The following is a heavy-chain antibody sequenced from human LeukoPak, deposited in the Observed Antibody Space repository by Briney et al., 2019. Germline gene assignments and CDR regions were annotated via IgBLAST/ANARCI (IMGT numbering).Heavy chain of an antibody. D-gene: IGHD1-1*01. V-gene: IGHV4-61*02. J-gene: IGHJ4*02. CDR2: IYTSGST. CDR3: ARQVRPYYFDY. Sequence: SETLSLTCTVSGGSISSGSYYWSWIRQPAGKGLEWIGRIYTSGSTNYNPSLKSRVTISVDTSKNQFSLKLSSVTAADTAVYYCARQVRPYYFDYWGQGTLVTVSS. CDR1: GGSISSGSYY.